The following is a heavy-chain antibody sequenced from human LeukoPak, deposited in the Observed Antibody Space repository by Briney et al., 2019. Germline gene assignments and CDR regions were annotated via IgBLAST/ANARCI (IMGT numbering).Heavy chain of an antibody. J-gene: IGHJ4*02. D-gene: IGHD5-24*01. CDR3: ARGVEMATILGLLTS. CDR1: GFTFSSYS. V-gene: IGHV3-21*01. CDR2: ISDSSFYI. Sequence: GGPLRLSCAASGFTFSSYSMSWVRQAPGKGLEWVSSISDSSFYIYYADSVEGRFTISRDNAKNSLYLQMNSLRAEDTAVYYCARGVEMATILGLLTSWGQGTLVTVSS.